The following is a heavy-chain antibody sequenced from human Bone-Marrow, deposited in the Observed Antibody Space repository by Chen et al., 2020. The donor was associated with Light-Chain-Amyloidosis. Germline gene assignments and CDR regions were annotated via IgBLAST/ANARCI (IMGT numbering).Heavy chain of an antibody. V-gene: IGHV4-4*07. CDR2: IYTSGST. Sequence: QVQLQESGPGLVKPSETLSLTCTVSGGSISSYYWSWIRPPAGKGLEWIGRIYTSGSTNYNPSLKSRVTMSVDTSKNQFSLKLSSVTAADTAVYYCARSSSSWYEEYYYYYYYMDVWGKGTTVTVSS. CDR1: GGSISSYY. CDR3: ARSSSSWYEEYYYYYYYMDV. D-gene: IGHD6-13*01. J-gene: IGHJ6*03.